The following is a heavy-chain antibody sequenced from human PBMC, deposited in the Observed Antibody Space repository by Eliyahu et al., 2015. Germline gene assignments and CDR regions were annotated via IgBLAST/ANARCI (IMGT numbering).Heavy chain of an antibody. D-gene: IGHD6-19*01. J-gene: IGHJ3*02. Sequence: EVQLVESGGGGVQPGGSLRXSCSASGFTFDDYTMHWVRQFPGKGLEWVSLISWDGENTDYSDSVKGRFTISRDNSKDSLYLQMNSLKTEDSAFYFCTKGGSGYSHNAFDIWGQGTMVTVSS. CDR2: ISWDGENT. CDR3: TKGGSGYSHNAFDI. V-gene: IGHV3-43*01. CDR1: GFTFDDYT.